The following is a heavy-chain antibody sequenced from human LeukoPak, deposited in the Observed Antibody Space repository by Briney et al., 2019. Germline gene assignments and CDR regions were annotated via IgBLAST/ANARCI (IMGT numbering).Heavy chain of an antibody. CDR3: ARDSGSNLPFDY. V-gene: IGHV4-59*01. CDR2: IYYSGST. D-gene: IGHD4-11*01. CDR1: GGSISSYY. J-gene: IGHJ4*02. Sequence: SETLSLTCTVSGGSISSYYWSWIRQPPGKGLEWIGYIYYSGSTNYNPSLKSRVTISVDTSKNQFSLKLSSVTAADTAVYYCARDSGSNLPFDYWGQGTLVTVSS.